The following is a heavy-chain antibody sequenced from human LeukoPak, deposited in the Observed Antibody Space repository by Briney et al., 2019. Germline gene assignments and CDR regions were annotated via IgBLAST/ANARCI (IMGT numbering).Heavy chain of an antibody. CDR2: ISYDGSNK. CDR3: AKGPRSRSYVDY. J-gene: IGHJ4*02. CDR1: GLTFSSYG. D-gene: IGHD1-26*01. V-gene: IGHV3-30*18. Sequence: GGSLRLSCAASGLTFSSYGMHWVRQAPGKGLEWVAVISYDGSNKYYADSVKGRFTISRDNSKNTLYLQMNSLRAEDTAVYYCAKGPRSRSYVDYWGQGTLVTVSS.